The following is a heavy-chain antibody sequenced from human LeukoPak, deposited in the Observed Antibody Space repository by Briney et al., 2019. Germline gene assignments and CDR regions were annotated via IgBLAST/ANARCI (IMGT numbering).Heavy chain of an antibody. CDR1: GFTFSSYW. CDR2: IKSDGSST. Sequence: GGSLRLSCAASGFTFSSYWMHWVHQAPGKGLVWVSLIKSDGSSTSYADSVKGRFTISRDNAKNTLYLQMNSLRAEDTAVYYCARDRSYSSDYWGQGTLVTVSS. CDR3: ARDRSYSSDY. D-gene: IGHD6-13*01. J-gene: IGHJ4*02. V-gene: IGHV3-74*01.